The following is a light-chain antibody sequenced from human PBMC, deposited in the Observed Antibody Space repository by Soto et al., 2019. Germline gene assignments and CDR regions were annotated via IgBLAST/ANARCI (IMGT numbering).Light chain of an antibody. CDR3: QQYKNYPFT. CDR2: DAS. V-gene: IGKV1-5*01. CDR1: QSINSW. J-gene: IGKJ3*01. Sequence: DIHMTQSPSTLSASLGDRVSITCRASQSINSWLAWYQQKPGKAPKLLIYDASSLQSGVPSRFSGSESGAEFTLTNSGLQPDDFATYDCQQYKNYPFTFGPGTKV.